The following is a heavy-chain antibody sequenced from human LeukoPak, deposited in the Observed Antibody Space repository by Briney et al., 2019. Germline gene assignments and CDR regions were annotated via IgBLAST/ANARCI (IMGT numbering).Heavy chain of an antibody. J-gene: IGHJ4*02. Sequence: ASVKVSCKASGYTFTSYGISWVRQAPGQGLEWMGWINPNSGGTNYAQKFQGRVTMTRDTSISTAYMELSRLRSDDTAVYYCARDMGSSPDGYWGQGALVTVSS. CDR2: INPNSGGT. V-gene: IGHV1-2*02. D-gene: IGHD6-13*01. CDR3: ARDMGSSPDGY. CDR1: GYTFTSYG.